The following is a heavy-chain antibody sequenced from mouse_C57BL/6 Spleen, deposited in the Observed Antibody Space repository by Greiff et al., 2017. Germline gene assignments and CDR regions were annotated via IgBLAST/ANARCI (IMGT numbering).Heavy chain of an antibody. CDR3: ARDWDFDY. J-gene: IGHJ2*01. V-gene: IGHV5-17*01. CDR2: ISSGSSTI. CDR1: GFTFSDYG. Sequence: EVKVVESGGGLVKPGGSLKLSCAASGFTFSDYGMHWVRQAPEKGLEWVAYISSGSSTIYYADTVKGRFTISRDNTKNTLFMQMSSLRSEDTAMYYCARDWDFDYWGQGTTLTVSS. D-gene: IGHD4-1*01.